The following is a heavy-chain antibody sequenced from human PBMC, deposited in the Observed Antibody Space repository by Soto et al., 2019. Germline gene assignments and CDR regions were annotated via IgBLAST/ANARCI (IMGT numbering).Heavy chain of an antibody. CDR3: AKLNPSYFDSSGPVALNNFDY. CDR1: GVTPSVDG. CDR2: ISYDGSQK. Sequence: GGSLSLSNTASGVTPSVDGRHWIRHDPLKVLEGVAVISYDGSQKYYADSVKGRFNISRDNSKNILFLQMNSLRPEDTAVYYCAKLNPSYFDSSGPVALNNFDYWGQGTLVTVSS. J-gene: IGHJ4*01. V-gene: IGHV3-30*18. D-gene: IGHD3-22*01.